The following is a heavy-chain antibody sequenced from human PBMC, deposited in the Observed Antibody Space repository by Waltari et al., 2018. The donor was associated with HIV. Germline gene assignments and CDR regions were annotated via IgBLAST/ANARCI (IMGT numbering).Heavy chain of an antibody. CDR1: GFTLRSLT. CDR3: ARSSVPVGPLYGMDV. Sequence: EMQLVESGGGLVKPGGSLRLSGAASGFTLRSLTMTWVRRAPGKGLEWVSSISTASTYIYYGDSVKGRFTISRDNAKNSLYLQMNSLRAEDTAVYFCARSSVPVGPLYGMDVWGQGTTVTVAS. V-gene: IGHV3-21*02. D-gene: IGHD6-19*01. CDR2: ISTASTYI. J-gene: IGHJ6*02.